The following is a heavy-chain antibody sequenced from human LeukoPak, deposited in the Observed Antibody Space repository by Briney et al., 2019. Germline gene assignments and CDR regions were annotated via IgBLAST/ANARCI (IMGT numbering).Heavy chain of an antibody. CDR3: ARSLMVRGVTNWFDL. Sequence: SQTLSLTCAVSGGSISSGGYSWSWIRQPPGKGLEWIGYIYHSGSTYYNPSLKSRVTISVDRSKNQFSLKLSSMTAADTAVYYCARSLMVRGVTNWFDLWGQGTLVTVSS. CDR1: GGSISSGGYS. CDR2: IYHSGST. D-gene: IGHD3-10*01. J-gene: IGHJ5*02. V-gene: IGHV4-30-2*01.